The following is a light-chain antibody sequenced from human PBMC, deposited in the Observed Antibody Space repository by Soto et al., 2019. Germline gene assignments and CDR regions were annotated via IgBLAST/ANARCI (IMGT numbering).Light chain of an antibody. V-gene: IGKV3-15*01. CDR3: QQYNNWPYT. CDR2: GAS. Sequence: EIVMTLSPATLSVSPGERATLSCRASQSVSSNFAWYQQKPGQAPRLLIFGASTRATGIPARFSGSGSGTEVTLTISSLQSEDFAVYYCQQYNNWPYTFGQGTKLEIK. CDR1: QSVSSN. J-gene: IGKJ2*01.